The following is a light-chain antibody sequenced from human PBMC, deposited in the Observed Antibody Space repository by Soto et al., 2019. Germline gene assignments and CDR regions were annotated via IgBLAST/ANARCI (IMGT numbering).Light chain of an antibody. CDR1: QSISSW. V-gene: IGKV1-5*03. Sequence: DIQMTQSPSTLSATVADRVTITCRASQSISSWLAWYQQKPGKAPKLLIYKASSLESGVPSWFSGSGSGTEFTLTISSLQPDDFAAYYCQLCNSYPWTFGQGTKVEIK. CDR3: QLCNSYPWT. J-gene: IGKJ1*01. CDR2: KAS.